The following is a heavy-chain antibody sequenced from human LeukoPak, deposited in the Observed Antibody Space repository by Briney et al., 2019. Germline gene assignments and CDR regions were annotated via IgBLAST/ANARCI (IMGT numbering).Heavy chain of an antibody. V-gene: IGHV3-30*04. J-gene: IGHJ4*02. Sequence: GGSLRLSCAASGFTFNNYAMSWVRQAPGKGLEWVAIISYDARVKYYLDSVKGRFTVSRENSTLYLQMNSLRAEDTAVYYCARDLSYYGSGKFDSWGQGTLVTVSS. CDR1: GFTFNNYA. CDR3: ARDLSYYGSGKFDS. CDR2: ISYDARVK. D-gene: IGHD3-10*01.